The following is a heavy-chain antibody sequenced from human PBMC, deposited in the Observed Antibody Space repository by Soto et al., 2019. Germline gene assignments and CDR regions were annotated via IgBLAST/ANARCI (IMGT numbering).Heavy chain of an antibody. CDR2: IYYSGST. CDR3: ARRRGYCSGGSCYNWFDT. CDR1: GGSISSSSYY. D-gene: IGHD2-15*01. Sequence: SETLSLTCTVSGGSISSSSYYWGWIRQPPGKGLEWIGSIYYSGSTYYNPSLKSRVTISVDTSKNQFSLKLSSVTAADTAVYYCARRRGYCSGGSCYNWFDTWGQGTLVTVSS. V-gene: IGHV4-39*01. J-gene: IGHJ5*02.